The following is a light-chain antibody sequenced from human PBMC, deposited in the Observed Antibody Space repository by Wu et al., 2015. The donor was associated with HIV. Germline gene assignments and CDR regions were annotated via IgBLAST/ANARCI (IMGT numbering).Light chain of an antibody. J-gene: IGKJ1*01. Sequence: ETVLTQSPANLSLSPGERATLSCRASQRIHNYLAWYQQKPGQAPRLLIYDASDRAAGVPARFSGSGSGTDFTLTISRLEPEDFAVYYCQQYGSSPPTFGQGTKVEIK. V-gene: IGKV3-20*01. CDR2: DAS. CDR3: QQYGSSPPT. CDR1: QRIHNY.